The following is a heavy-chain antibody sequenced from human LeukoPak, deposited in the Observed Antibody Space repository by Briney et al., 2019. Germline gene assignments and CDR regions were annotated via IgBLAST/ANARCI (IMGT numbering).Heavy chain of an antibody. CDR2: IIPIFGTA. J-gene: IGHJ5*02. CDR1: GGTFRSST. V-gene: IGHV1-69*05. D-gene: IGHD3-3*01. Sequence: ASVKVSCKASGGTFRSSTFAWVRQAPGRGLEWMGGIIPIFGTANYALEFQGRATITTDESTSTVYMELSSLRSEDTAMYYCARGPLHVALSSGSLKWLDPWGQGSLVTVSS. CDR3: ARGPLHVALSSGSLKWLDP.